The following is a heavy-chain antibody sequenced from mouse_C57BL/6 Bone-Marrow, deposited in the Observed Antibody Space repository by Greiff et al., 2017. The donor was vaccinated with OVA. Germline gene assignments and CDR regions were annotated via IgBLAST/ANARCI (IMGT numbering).Heavy chain of an antibody. CDR2: ISYDGSN. CDR1: GYSITSGYY. V-gene: IGHV3-6*01. Sequence: EVQVVESGPGLVKPSQSLSLTCSVTGYSITSGYYWNWIRQFPGNKLEWMGYISYDGSNNYNPSLKNRISITRDTSKNQFFLKLNSVTTEDTATYYCARDSMVTTGYAMDYWGQGTSVTVSS. D-gene: IGHD2-2*01. J-gene: IGHJ4*01. CDR3: ARDSMVTTGYAMDY.